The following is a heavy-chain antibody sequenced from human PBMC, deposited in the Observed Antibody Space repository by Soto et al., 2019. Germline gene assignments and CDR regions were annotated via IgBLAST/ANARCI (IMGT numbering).Heavy chain of an antibody. V-gene: IGHV4-59*01. D-gene: IGHD1-1*01. CDR3: ARYNWGAMGAFDI. CDR1: GGSIRSYY. Sequence: TSETLSLTCTVSGGSIRSYYWTWIRQPPGKGLEWIGYIYYSGSTNYNPSLKSRVTISVDTSKNQFSLKLSSVTAADTAVYYCARYNWGAMGAFDIWGQGTMVTVSS. J-gene: IGHJ3*02. CDR2: IYYSGST.